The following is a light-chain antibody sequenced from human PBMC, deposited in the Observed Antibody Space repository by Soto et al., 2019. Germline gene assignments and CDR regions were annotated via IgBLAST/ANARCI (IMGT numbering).Light chain of an antibody. CDR2: AAS. CDR3: QQSYSTPPLT. J-gene: IGKJ4*01. V-gene: IGKV1-39*01. Sequence: DIHMTQSPASVSAPLGERVTITIRASHTISSYLAWYQQKPGEAPKLLIYAASSLQSGVQSRFSGSGSGTDFTLTISSLQPEDFATYYCQQSYSTPPLTFGGGTKVDIK. CDR1: HTISSY.